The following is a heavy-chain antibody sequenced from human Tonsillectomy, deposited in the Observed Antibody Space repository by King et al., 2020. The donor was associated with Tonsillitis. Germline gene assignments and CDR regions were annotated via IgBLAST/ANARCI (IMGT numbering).Heavy chain of an antibody. CDR1: GFPFSSYS. V-gene: IGHV3-21*01. J-gene: IGHJ6*02. D-gene: IGHD3-10*01. CDR2: ISSSSSYI. Sequence: VQLVESGGGLVKPGGSLRVSCAASGFPFSSYSMNWVRQAPGKGREWVSSISSSSSYIYYSDSVKGRFTISRDNAKHSLYLQINSLRAEDTAVYYCARDVGFGEWDYYYGMDVWGQGTTVTVSS. CDR3: ARDVGFGEWDYYYGMDV.